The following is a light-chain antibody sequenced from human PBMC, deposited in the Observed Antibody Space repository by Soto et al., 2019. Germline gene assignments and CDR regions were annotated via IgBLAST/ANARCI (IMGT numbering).Light chain of an antibody. CDR1: QSVLHAADNRNY. CDR2: WAS. V-gene: IGKV4-1*01. CDR3: QQYYTTPLT. Sequence: DIVMTQSPDYLPVSLGERATINCKSSQSVLHAADNRNYLAWHQQKPGQPPKLLIYWASTREFGVPDRFSGGGSGTDFTLTVSTLQAEDVAVYYCQQYYTTPLTFGPGTKVDIK. J-gene: IGKJ3*01.